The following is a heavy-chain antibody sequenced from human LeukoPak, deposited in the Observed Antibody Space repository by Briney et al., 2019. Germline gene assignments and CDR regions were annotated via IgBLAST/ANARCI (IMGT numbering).Heavy chain of an antibody. CDR3: ARGVDVLRFLKWLNWFGP. D-gene: IGHD3-3*01. CDR2: INPNSGGT. J-gene: IGHJ5*02. Sequence: ASVKVSCKASGYTFTVYYMHWVRQAPGQGLEWMGWINPNSGGTNYAQKFQGRVTMTRDTSISTAYMELSRLRSDDTAVYYCARGVDVLRFLKWLNWFGPWGQGTLVTVSS. CDR1: GYTFTVYY. V-gene: IGHV1-2*02.